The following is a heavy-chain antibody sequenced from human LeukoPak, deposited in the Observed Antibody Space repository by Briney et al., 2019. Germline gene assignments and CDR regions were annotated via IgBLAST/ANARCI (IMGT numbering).Heavy chain of an antibody. D-gene: IGHD3-10*01. Sequence: ASVKVSCTASGYTFTIYGNSWVRQAPGQGLEWMGWISAYNGNTNYAQKHQGRVTMTTDTSTSTAYMELRSLRSDDTAVYYCARVEGFGELLSDYWGQGTLVTVSS. J-gene: IGHJ4*02. CDR2: ISAYNGNT. CDR1: GYTFTIYG. CDR3: ARVEGFGELLSDY. V-gene: IGHV1-18*04.